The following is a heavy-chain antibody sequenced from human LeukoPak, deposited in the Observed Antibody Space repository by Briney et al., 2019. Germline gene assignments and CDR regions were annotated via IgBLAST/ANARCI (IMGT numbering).Heavy chain of an antibody. D-gene: IGHD3-22*01. CDR1: GGSFSGYY. J-gene: IGHJ6*03. V-gene: IGHV4-34*01. CDR2: INHSGST. CDR3: TRAASSGPLFTYHMDV. Sequence: SETLSLTCAVYGGSFSGYYWSWIRQPPGKGLEWIGEINHSGSTNYNPSLKSRATISVDTSKNQFSLKLTSVTAADTAVYYCTRAASSGPLFTYHMDVWGKGTTVTVSS.